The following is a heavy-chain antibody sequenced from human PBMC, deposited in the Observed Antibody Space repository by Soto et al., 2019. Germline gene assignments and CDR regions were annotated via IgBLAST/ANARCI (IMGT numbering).Heavy chain of an antibody. V-gene: IGHV3-33*01. CDR2: IWYDGSKS. CDR1: GFIFNKYG. J-gene: IGHJ5*02. Sequence: PGGSLRLSCATSGFIFNKYGIHWVRQAPGKGLEWVAVIWYDGSKSSYVDSVKGRFTISRDSSKNTVYLQMNSLRAEDTARYHCVRYVDTTSHLNRFDPWGQGTLVTVSS. CDR3: VRYVDTTSHLNRFDP. D-gene: IGHD3-9*01.